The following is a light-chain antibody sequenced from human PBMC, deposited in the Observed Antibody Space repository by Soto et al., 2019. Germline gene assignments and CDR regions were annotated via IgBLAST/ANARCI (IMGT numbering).Light chain of an antibody. CDR1: SSDVGGYNY. V-gene: IGLV2-14*01. CDR3: SSYTSSITWV. Sequence: QSALTQPASVSGSPGQSITISCTGTSSDVGGYNYVSWHQQHPGKAPKLMIYEVSNRPSGVSNRFSGSKSGNTASLTISGLQAEDEADYCCSSYTSSITWVFGGGTKVTVL. J-gene: IGLJ3*02. CDR2: EVS.